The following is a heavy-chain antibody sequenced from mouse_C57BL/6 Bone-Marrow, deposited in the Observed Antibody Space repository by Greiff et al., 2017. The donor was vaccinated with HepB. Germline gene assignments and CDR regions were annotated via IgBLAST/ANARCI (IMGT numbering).Heavy chain of an antibody. Sequence: DVKLVESGAELVRPGASVKLSCTASGFNIKDDYMHWVKQRPEQGLEWIGWIDPENGDTEYASKFQGKATITADTSSNTAYLQLSSLTSEDTAVYYCTTGVAKAYWGQGTLVTVSA. D-gene: IGHD1-1*02. J-gene: IGHJ3*01. CDR2: IDPENGDT. CDR3: TTGVAKAY. CDR1: GFNIKDDY. V-gene: IGHV14-4*01.